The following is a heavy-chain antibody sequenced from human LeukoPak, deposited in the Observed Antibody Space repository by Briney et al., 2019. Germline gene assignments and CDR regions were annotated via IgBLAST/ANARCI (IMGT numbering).Heavy chain of an antibody. V-gene: IGHV4-39*07. J-gene: IGHJ4*02. Sequence: PSETLSLTCTVSGGSLNSGSYYWGWIRQPPGKGLEWIGNIYYGGTTYYSPSLKSRVTISLDTSKNQFSLKLTSVTAADTAVYYCARFSHLQGFDYWGQGTLVTVSS. CDR3: ARFSHLQGFDY. CDR1: GGSLNSGSYY. CDR2: IYYGGTT.